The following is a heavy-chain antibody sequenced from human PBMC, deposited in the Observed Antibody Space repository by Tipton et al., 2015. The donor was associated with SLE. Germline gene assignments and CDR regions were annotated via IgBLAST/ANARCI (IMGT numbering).Heavy chain of an antibody. CDR3: ARVGLAVAGPGYFQH. D-gene: IGHD6-19*01. CDR2: IKQDGREK. J-gene: IGHJ1*01. CDR1: GFTFSSYW. Sequence: GSLRLSCAASGFTFSSYWMSWVRQAPGKGLEWVANIKQDGREKYYVDSVKGRFTISRDNAKNSLYLQMNSLRAEDTAVYYCARVGLAVAGPGYFQHWGQGTLVTVSS. V-gene: IGHV3-7*01.